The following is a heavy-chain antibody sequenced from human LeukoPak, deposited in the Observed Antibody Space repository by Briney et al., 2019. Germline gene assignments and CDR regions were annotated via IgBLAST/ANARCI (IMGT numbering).Heavy chain of an antibody. Sequence: SVKVSCKASGGTFSSYAISWVRQAPGQGLEWMGGIIPIFGTANYAQKFQGRVTITADESTSTAYMELSSLRSEDTAVYYCARVRGSGSYRPFDYWGQGTLVTVSS. CDR1: GGTFSSYA. CDR2: IIPIFGTA. CDR3: ARVRGSGSYRPFDY. V-gene: IGHV1-69*13. D-gene: IGHD3-10*01. J-gene: IGHJ4*02.